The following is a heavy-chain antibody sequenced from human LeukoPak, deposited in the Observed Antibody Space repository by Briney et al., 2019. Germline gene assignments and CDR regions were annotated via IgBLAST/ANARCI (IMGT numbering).Heavy chain of an antibody. CDR1: GGSISSSSYY. D-gene: IGHD6-19*01. CDR2: IYYSGST. J-gene: IGHJ4*02. V-gene: IGHV4-39*07. Sequence: PSETLSLTCTVSGGSISSSSYYWGWIRQPPGKGLEWIGNIYYSGSTYYNPSLKSRVTISLDTSKNQFSLKLSSVTAADTAVYYCAISMGIAVADLDYWGQGTLVTVSS. CDR3: AISMGIAVADLDY.